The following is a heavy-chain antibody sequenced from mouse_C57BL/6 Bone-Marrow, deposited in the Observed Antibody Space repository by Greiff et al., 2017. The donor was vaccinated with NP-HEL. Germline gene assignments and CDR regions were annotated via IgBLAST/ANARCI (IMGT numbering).Heavy chain of an antibody. CDR1: GYTFTSYW. CDR3: ARELLWLRRLYFDY. J-gene: IGHJ2*01. V-gene: IGHV1-69*01. D-gene: IGHD2-2*01. CDR2: IDPSDSYT. Sequence: VQLQQPGAELMMPGASVKLSCKASGYTFTSYWMHWVKQRPGQGLEWIGEIDPSDSYTNYNQKFKGKSTLTVDKSSSTAYMQLSSLTSEDSAVYYCARELLWLRRLYFDYWGQGTTLTVSS.